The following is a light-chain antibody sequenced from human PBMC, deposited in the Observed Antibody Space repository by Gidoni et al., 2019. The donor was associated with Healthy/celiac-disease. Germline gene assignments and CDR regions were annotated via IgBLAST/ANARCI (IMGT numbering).Light chain of an antibody. V-gene: IGLV2-14*01. CDR1: CSDVGDYNY. CDR3: SSYTSSSTPHVV. CDR2: DVS. J-gene: IGLJ2*01. Sequence: QSALTQPASVSGPPGQSITISCTGTCSDVGDYNYASWYQQHPGKAPKLMIYDVSNRPSGVSNRFSGSKSGNTASLTISGLQAEDEADYYCSSYTSSSTPHVVFGGGTKLTVL.